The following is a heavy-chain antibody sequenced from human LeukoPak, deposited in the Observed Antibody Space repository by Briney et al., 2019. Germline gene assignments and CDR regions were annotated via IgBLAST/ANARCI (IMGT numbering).Heavy chain of an antibody. CDR2: IYHSGST. V-gene: IGHV4-30-2*01. J-gene: IGHJ4*02. CDR3: ASRIAAAHLDY. CDR1: GGSISSGGYS. Sequence: SETLSLTCAVSGGSISSGGYSWSWIRQPPGKGPEWIGYIYHSGSTYYNPSLKSRVTISVDRSKNQFSLKLSSVTAADTAVYYCASRIAAAHLDYWGQGTLVTVSS. D-gene: IGHD6-13*01.